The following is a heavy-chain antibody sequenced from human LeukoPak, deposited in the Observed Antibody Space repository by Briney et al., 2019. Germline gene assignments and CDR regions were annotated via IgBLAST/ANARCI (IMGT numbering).Heavy chain of an antibody. CDR3: AKDPQRIAVADPHDY. V-gene: IGHV3-23*01. CDR1: GFTFLTYA. Sequence: GGSLRLSCAASGFTFLTYAMSWVRQAPAKGREGVSAISGTGGSTYYADSVRGRVTISRDNSKNTLYLQMNSLRAEDTAVYYCAKDPQRIAVADPHDYWGQGTLVTVSS. J-gene: IGHJ4*02. D-gene: IGHD6-19*01. CDR2: ISGTGGST.